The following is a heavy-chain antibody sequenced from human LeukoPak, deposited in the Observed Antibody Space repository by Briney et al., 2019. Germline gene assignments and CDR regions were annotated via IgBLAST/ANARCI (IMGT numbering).Heavy chain of an antibody. V-gene: IGHV3-23*01. CDR2: ISGSGGST. J-gene: IGHJ4*02. CDR1: GFTFSSYA. Sequence: GGSLRLSCAASGFTFSSYAMSWVRQAPGKGLEWVSAISGSGGSTYYADSVKGRFTISRDNSKNTLYLQMNSLRAEDTAVYYCARDRDVLRYFDWTFDYWGQGTLVTVSS. CDR3: ARDRDVLRYFDWTFDY. D-gene: IGHD3-9*01.